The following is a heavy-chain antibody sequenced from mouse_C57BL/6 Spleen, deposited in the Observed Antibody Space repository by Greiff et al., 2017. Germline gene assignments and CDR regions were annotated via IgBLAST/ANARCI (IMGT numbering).Heavy chain of an antibody. D-gene: IGHD1-1*01. CDR1: GYSITSGYY. Sequence: EVQLQESGPGLVKPSQSLSLTCSVTGYSITSGYYWNWIRQFPGNKLEWMGYISYDGSNNYNPSLKNRISITRDTSKNQFFLKLNSVTTEDTATYYCAFYYGSSGTWFAYWGQGTLVTVSA. CDR2: ISYDGSN. V-gene: IGHV3-6*01. J-gene: IGHJ3*01. CDR3: AFYYGSSGTWFAY.